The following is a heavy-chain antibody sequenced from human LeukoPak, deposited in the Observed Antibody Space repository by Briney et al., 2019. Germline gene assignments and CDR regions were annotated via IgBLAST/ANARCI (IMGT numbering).Heavy chain of an antibody. D-gene: IGHD1-1*01. J-gene: IGHJ4*02. CDR2: IYYGGST. V-gene: IGHV4-61*01. CDR1: GDSVSSSNYY. Sequence: PSETLSLTCAVSGDSVSSSNYYWSWIRQPPGKGLEWIGYIYYGGSTNYNPSLKSRVSISVDTSKSQFSLKPSSVTAADTAVYYCARLTRRSGNYFDSWGQGTLVTVSS. CDR3: ARLTRRSGNYFDS.